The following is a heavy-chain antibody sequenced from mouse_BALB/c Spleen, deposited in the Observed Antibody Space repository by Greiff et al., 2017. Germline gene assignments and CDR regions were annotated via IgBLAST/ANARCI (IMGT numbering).Heavy chain of an antibody. CDR3: ARSYYYGSSHYYAMDY. D-gene: IGHD1-1*01. CDR2: INPYNGAT. V-gene: IGHV1-31*01. Sequence: EVQLQQSGPELVKPGASVKISCKASGYSFTGYYMHWVKQSHVKSLEWIGRINPYNGATSYNQNFKDKASLTVDKSSSTAYMELHSLTSEDSAVYYCARSYYYGSSHYYAMDYWGQGTSVTVSS. CDR1: GYSFTGYY. J-gene: IGHJ4*01.